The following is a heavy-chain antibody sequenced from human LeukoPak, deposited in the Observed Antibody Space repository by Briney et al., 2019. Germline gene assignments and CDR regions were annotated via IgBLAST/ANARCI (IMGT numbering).Heavy chain of an antibody. Sequence: GGSLRLSCAASGFSISRYWMTWVRQALGKGLEWVGNIQYDGNVKHYVDSVRGRFTISRDNAKNSVYLQMNSLRAEDSAVYFCGNQCSGGTCPEHWGQGTQVTVSS. CDR3: GNQCSGGTCPEH. J-gene: IGHJ1*01. CDR2: IQYDGNVK. V-gene: IGHV3-7*01. D-gene: IGHD2-15*01. CDR1: GFSISRYW.